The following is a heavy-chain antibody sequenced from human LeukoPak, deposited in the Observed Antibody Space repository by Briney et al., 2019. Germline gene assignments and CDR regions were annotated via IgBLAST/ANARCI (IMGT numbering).Heavy chain of an antibody. CDR1: GFTFGNYW. V-gene: IGHV3-7*01. Sequence: GGSLRLSCAASGFTFGNYWMSWVRQAPGKGLEWVANIKQDGSEKYYVDSVKGRFTISRDNAKNSLYLQMNSLRAEDTAVYYCARDSNWFDPWGQGTLVTVSS. CDR2: IKQDGSEK. J-gene: IGHJ5*02. CDR3: ARDSNWFDP.